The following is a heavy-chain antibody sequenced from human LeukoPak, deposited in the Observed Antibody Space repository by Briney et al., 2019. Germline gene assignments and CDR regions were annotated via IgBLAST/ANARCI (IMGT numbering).Heavy chain of an antibody. D-gene: IGHD3-10*02. V-gene: IGHV3-7*01. Sequence: GGSLRLSCAASGFTFSNAWMSWVRQAPGKGLEWVANIKQDGSEKYYVDSVKGRFTISRDNAKNSLYLKMNSLRAEDTAVYYCARAGRKSRGVDLVRKKETGYYYYMDVWGKGTTVTVSS. CDR2: IKQDGSEK. CDR1: GFTFSNAW. J-gene: IGHJ6*03. CDR3: ARAGRKSRGVDLVRKKETGYYYYMDV.